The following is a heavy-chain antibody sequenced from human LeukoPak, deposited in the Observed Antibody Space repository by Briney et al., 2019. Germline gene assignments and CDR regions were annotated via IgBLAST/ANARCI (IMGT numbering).Heavy chain of an antibody. V-gene: IGHV3-15*04. J-gene: IGHJ4*02. D-gene: IGHD3-16*01. CDR2: IESKTDSGTT. CDR1: GFPSSDAW. Sequence: SGGSLGLSCAASGFPSSDAWMGWVRQAPGKGLEWVGRIESKTDSGTTEYAAPVKGRFTISRDDSKNTLYLQMNSLKTEDTAVYYCTRDEGDDYFDNWGQGTLVTVSS. CDR3: TRDEGDDYFDN.